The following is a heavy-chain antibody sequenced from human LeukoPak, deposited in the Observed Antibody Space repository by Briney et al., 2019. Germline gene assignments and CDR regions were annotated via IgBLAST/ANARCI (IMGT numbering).Heavy chain of an antibody. V-gene: IGHV1-2*02. CDR3: ARVAWIQLWLPGDHAFDI. CDR1: GYTFTSYY. Sequence: GASVKVSCKASGYTFTSYYMHWVRQAPGQGLEWMGWINPNSGGTNYAQKFQGRVTMTRDTSISTAYMELSRLRSDDTAVYYCARVAWIQLWLPGDHAFDIWGQGTMVTVSS. CDR2: INPNSGGT. J-gene: IGHJ3*02. D-gene: IGHD5-18*01.